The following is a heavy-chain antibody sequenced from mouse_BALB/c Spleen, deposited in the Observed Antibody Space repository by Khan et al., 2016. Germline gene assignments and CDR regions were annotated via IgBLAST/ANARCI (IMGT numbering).Heavy chain of an antibody. CDR3: AREGLLLGYFDY. Sequence: QVQLQQSGAELARPGASVKMSCKASGYTFTSYTMFWVKQRPGQGLEWIGYINPSSDYTDYNQKFKDKATLTADKSSSTAYMQLNSLTSEDSAVYYCAREGLLLGYFDYGGQGTTLTVSS. CDR2: INPSSDYT. D-gene: IGHD2-12*01. J-gene: IGHJ2*01. V-gene: IGHV1-4*01. CDR1: GYTFTSYT.